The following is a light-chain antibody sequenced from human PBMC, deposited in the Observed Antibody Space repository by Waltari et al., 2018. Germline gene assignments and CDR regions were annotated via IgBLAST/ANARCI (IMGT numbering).Light chain of an antibody. CDR3: SSYRSGSTYLV. J-gene: IGLJ2*01. V-gene: IGLV2-14*03. CDR1: SSDVGCWAF. Sequence: QSALTQPASVSGSPGQSITFSCTGTSSDVGCWAFVSWYQQHPGKAPKLMIYDVSNRPSGVSIRFSGSKSGNTASLTISGLQAEDEADYFCSSYRSGSTYLVFGGGTKLTVL. CDR2: DVS.